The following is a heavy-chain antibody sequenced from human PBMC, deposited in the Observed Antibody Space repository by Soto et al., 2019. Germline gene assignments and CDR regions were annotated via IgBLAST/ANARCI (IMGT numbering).Heavy chain of an antibody. D-gene: IGHD6-19*01. V-gene: IGHV3-13*01. Sequence: GGSLRLSCAASGFTFSSYDMHWVRQATGKGLEWVSAIGTAGDTYYPGSVKGRFTISRENAKNSLYLQMNSLRAGDTAVYYCARDQGSGWFDYWGQGTLVTVSS. J-gene: IGHJ4*02. CDR3: ARDQGSGWFDY. CDR1: GFTFSSYD. CDR2: IGTAGDT.